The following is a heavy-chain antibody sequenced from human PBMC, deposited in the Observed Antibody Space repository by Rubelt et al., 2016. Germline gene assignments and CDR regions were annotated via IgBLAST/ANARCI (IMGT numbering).Heavy chain of an antibody. V-gene: IGHV3-33*01. CDR1: GFTFSSYG. J-gene: IGHJ3*02. D-gene: IGHD6-13*01. CDR2: IWYDGSNK. Sequence: VHLVESGGGVVQPGRSLRLSCAASGFTFSSYGMHWVRQAPGKGLEWVAVIWYDGSNKYYADSVKGRFTIARDNSKNTLYLQMNSLRAEDTAVYYCARDRAGSSSWYPVFGAFDIWGQGTMVTVSS. CDR3: ARDRAGSSSWYPVFGAFDI.